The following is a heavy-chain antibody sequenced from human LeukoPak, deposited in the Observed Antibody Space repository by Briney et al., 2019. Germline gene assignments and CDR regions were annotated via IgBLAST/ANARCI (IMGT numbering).Heavy chain of an antibody. CDR2: INPSGGST. Sequence: GASVKVSCKASGYTFTSYYMHWVRQAPGQGLEWMGIINPSGGSTSYAQKFQGRVTITADKSTSTAYMELSSLRFEDTAVYYCARDRRDGYKSLGFDYWGQGTLVTVSS. J-gene: IGHJ4*02. D-gene: IGHD5-24*01. V-gene: IGHV1-46*01. CDR1: GYTFTSYY. CDR3: ARDRRDGYKSLGFDY.